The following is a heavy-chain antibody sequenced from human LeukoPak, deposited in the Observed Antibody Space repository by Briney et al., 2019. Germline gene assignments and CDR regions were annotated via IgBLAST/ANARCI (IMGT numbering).Heavy chain of an antibody. CDR3: ARPESRGYSSSFDY. D-gene: IGHD6-13*01. J-gene: IGHJ4*02. Sequence: GESLKISCKGSGYSFISYWIGWVRQMPGRGLEWMGIIYPGDSDTKYSPSFQGQVTISADKSITTAYLQWSSLKASDSAMYYCARPESRGYSSSFDYWGQGTLVTVSS. CDR1: GYSFISYW. V-gene: IGHV5-51*01. CDR2: IYPGDSDT.